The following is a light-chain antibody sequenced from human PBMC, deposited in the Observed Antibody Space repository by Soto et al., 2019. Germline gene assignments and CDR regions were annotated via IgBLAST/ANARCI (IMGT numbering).Light chain of an antibody. CDR3: QQYGSSLIT. J-gene: IGKJ5*01. CDR2: DAS. Sequence: IVLTQSPGTLSLSPGERATLSCRASQSVASSRLAWYQQKPGQAPRLVISDASTRATGIPDRFSGSGSGTDFTLTISRLEPEDFAVYYCQQYGSSLITFGQGTRLEIK. CDR1: QSVASSR. V-gene: IGKV3-20*01.